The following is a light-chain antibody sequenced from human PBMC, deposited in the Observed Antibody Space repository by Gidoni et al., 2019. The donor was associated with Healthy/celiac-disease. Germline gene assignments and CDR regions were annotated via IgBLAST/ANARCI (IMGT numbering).Light chain of an antibody. V-gene: IGKV3-20*01. CDR2: GAS. J-gene: IGKJ2*01. CDR1: QSVSSSY. CDR3: QQYGSSPLYT. Sequence: EIVLTQSPGTLSLSPWERATLSCSASQSVSSSYLAWYQQKPGQAPRLLIDGASSRATGIPDRFSGSGSGTDFTLTISRLEPEDFAVYYCQQYGSSPLYTFGQGTKLEIK.